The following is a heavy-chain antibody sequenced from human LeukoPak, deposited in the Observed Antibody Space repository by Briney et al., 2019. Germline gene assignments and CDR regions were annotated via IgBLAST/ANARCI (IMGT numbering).Heavy chain of an antibody. CDR3: ARDLGQYYDTSDNWFDP. D-gene: IGHD3-22*01. CDR2: INSDGINT. CDR1: GFTSSNYW. V-gene: IGHV3-74*01. J-gene: IGHJ5*01. Sequence: GGSLRLSCAASGFTSSNYWMHWVRQAPGKGLVWVSRINSDGINTSYADSVKGRFTISRDNAKNTLNLQMNSLRAEDTAVYYCARDLGQYYDTSDNWFDPWGQGTLVTVSS.